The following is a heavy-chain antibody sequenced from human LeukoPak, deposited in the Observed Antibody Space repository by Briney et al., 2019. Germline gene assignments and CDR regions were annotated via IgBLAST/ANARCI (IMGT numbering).Heavy chain of an antibody. CDR3: ARLGAGTTDY. J-gene: IGHJ4*02. V-gene: IGHV4-39*01. CDR1: GGSISSSSYY. CDR2: IYYSGST. D-gene: IGHD1-1*01. Sequence: PSETLSLTCTVAGGSISSSSYYWVWIRQPPGKGLGWIGSIYYSGSTYYNPSLKSPVTISVDTSKNQFSLKLSSVTAADTAVYYCARLGAGTTDYWGQGTLVTVSA.